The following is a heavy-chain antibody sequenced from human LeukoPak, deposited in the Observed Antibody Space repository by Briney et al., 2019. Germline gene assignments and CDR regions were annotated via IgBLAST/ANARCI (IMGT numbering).Heavy chain of an antibody. CDR1: GGSFSGYY. Sequence: SETLSLTCAVYGGSFSGYYWSWIRQPPGKGLEWIGEINHSGSTNYNPSLKSRVTISVDTSKNQFSLKLSSVTAADTAVYYCARGSWGFGEFLYWGQGTLVTVSS. J-gene: IGHJ4*02. CDR2: INHSGST. D-gene: IGHD3-10*01. CDR3: ARGSWGFGEFLY. V-gene: IGHV4-34*01.